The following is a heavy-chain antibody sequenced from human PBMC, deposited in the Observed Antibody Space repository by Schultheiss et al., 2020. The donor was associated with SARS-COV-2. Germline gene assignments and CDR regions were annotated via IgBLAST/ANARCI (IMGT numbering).Heavy chain of an antibody. CDR2: ISGSGGST. J-gene: IGHJ4*02. Sequence: GESLKISCAASGFTFSSYAMSWVRQAPGKGLEWVSAISGSGGSTYYADSVKGRFSISRDNAKNTLYLQMNGLRAEDTAVYYCAKDRRYDSSPSFDYWGQGTLVTVSS. D-gene: IGHD3-22*01. V-gene: IGHV3-23*01. CDR3: AKDRRYDSSPSFDY. CDR1: GFTFSSYA.